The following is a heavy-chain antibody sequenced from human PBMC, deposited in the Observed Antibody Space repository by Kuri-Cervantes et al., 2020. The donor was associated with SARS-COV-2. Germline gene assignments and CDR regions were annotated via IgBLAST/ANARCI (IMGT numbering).Heavy chain of an antibody. V-gene: IGHV3-30-3*01. CDR1: GFTFSSYA. CDR2: ISYDGSNK. J-gene: IGHJ3*02. D-gene: IGHD1-1*01. Sequence: GGSLRLSCAASGFTFSSYAMHWVRQAPGKGLEWVAVISYDGSNKYYADSVKGRFTISRDNSKNTLYLQMNSPRAEDTAVYYCAKAQTGRSPDAFDIWGQGTMVTVSS. CDR3: AKAQTGRSPDAFDI.